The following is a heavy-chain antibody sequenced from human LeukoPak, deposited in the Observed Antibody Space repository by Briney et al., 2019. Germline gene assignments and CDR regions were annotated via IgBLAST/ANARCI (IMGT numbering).Heavy chain of an antibody. CDR2: MYLDGRT. V-gene: IGHV4-4*02. CDR3: AGLEGRYSTDWFYFFDY. J-gene: IGHJ4*02. D-gene: IGHD6-19*01. Sequence: SETLSLTCAVSGGSISSLNLWRWLRQPPGKGLEWVGEMYLDGRTNFHPSVRGRVTIFIDKPKNQLSLQLTSVTAADTAVHYCAGLEGRYSTDWFYFFDYWGQGALVTVSS. CDR1: GGSISSLNL.